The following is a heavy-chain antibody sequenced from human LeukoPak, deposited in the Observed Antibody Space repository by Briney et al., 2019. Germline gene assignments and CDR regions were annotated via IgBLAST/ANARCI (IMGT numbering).Heavy chain of an antibody. CDR2: ISAYNGNT. J-gene: IGHJ4*02. CDR1: GYTFTSYG. V-gene: IGHV1-18*01. Sequence: ASVKVSCKASGYTFTSYGISWVRQAPGQGLEWMGWISAYNGNTNYAQKLQGRVTMTTDTSTSTAYMELRSLRSDDTAVYYCARVRFLEWLLYPTTSPDYWGQGTLVTVSS. D-gene: IGHD3-3*01. CDR3: ARVRFLEWLLYPTTSPDY.